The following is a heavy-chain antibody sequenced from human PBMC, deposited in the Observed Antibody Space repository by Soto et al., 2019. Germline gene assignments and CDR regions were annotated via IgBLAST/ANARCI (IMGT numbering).Heavy chain of an antibody. CDR2: ISGSGGST. Sequence: EVQLLESVGGLVQPGGSLRLSCAASGFTFSSYAMSWVRQAPGKGLEWVSAISGSGGSTYYADSVKGRWTISRDNSKNTLYLQMISLRAEDTAVYYCAKLGGFSPVWGSYDAFDIWGQGTMVTVSS. J-gene: IGHJ3*02. V-gene: IGHV3-23*01. D-gene: IGHD3-16*01. CDR3: AKLGGFSPVWGSYDAFDI. CDR1: GFTFSSYA.